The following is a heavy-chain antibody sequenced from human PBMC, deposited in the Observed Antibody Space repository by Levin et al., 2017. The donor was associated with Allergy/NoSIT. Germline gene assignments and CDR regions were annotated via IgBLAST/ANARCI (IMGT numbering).Heavy chain of an antibody. Sequence: SETLSLTCTVSGGSITSTYYYWGWIRQPPGKGLEWIGSIYYSGSTYYNPSLKSRVTISLDTSKNQFSLKLSSVTAADTAVYYCARYYYGGSGYIGGFDYWGQGTLVTVSS. CDR3: ARYYYGGSGYIGGFDY. J-gene: IGHJ4*02. V-gene: IGHV4-39*01. CDR2: IYYSGST. D-gene: IGHD3-22*01. CDR1: GGSITSTYYY.